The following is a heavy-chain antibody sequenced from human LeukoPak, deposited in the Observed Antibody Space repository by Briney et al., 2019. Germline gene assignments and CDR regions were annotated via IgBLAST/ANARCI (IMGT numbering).Heavy chain of an antibody. CDR2: ISGSDGST. J-gene: IGHJ4*02. V-gene: IGHV3-23*01. D-gene: IGHD2-2*01. Sequence: GGSLRLSCAASGFSFSSYAMTWVRQAPDKGLEWVSAISGSDGSTYYADSVKGRFTISRDDSQDTLYLQMNSLSAEDTAVYYCAKVETSGGANCYALDYWGQGTLVTVSS. CDR3: AKVETSGGANCYALDY. CDR1: GFSFSSYA.